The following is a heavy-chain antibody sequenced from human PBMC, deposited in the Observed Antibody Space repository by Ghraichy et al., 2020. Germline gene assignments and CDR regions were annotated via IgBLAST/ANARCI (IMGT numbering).Heavy chain of an antibody. V-gene: IGHV4-34*01. CDR3: ARQGAWGGIAR. CDR1: GGSFSGYY. CDR2: INHSGST. J-gene: IGHJ4*02. Sequence: SETQSLTCAVYGGSFSGYYWSWIRQPPGKGLEWIGEINHSGSTNYNPSLKSRVTISVDTSKNQFSLKLSSVTAADTAVYYCARQGAWGGIARWGQGTLVTVSS. D-gene: IGHD6-13*01.